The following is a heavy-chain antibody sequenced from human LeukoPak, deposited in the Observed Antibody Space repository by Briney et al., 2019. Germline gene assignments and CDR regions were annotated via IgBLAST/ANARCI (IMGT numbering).Heavy chain of an antibody. CDR3: ARAEDGSGWYSGY. V-gene: IGHV3-66*01. J-gene: IGHJ4*02. D-gene: IGHD6-19*01. CDR2: IYSGGST. Sequence: GGSLRLSCAASGFTVSSNYMSWVRQAPGKGLEWVSVIYSGGSTCYADSVKGRFTISRDNAKNSLYLQMNSLRAEDTAVYCCARAEDGSGWYSGYWGRGTLVTVSS. CDR1: GFTVSSNY.